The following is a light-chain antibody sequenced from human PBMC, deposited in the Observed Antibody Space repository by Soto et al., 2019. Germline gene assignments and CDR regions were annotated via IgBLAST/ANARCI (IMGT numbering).Light chain of an antibody. Sequence: QSVLTQPASVSGSPGQSITISCTGTSSDVGGYNYVSWYQQHPGKAPKLMIYEVSNRPSGVSNRFSGSKSGNTASLTISGLQAEDEADYYCSSYTSSSPYVFGTGTKV. V-gene: IGLV2-14*01. J-gene: IGLJ1*01. CDR3: SSYTSSSPYV. CDR2: EVS. CDR1: SSDVGGYNY.